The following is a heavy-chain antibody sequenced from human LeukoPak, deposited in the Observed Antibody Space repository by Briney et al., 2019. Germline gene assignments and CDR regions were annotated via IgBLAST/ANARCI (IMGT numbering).Heavy chain of an antibody. CDR1: GYTFSSYA. V-gene: IGHV1-69*05. J-gene: IGHJ6*03. CDR3: AVRGSSNYDLSRYYYYYMDV. D-gene: IGHD4-11*01. Sequence: ASVKVSCKASGYTFSSYAISWVRQPPGQGLELMGGIIPIFGTANYAQKFQGRVTITTDETTSTAYMELSSLRSEDTAVYYCAVRGSSNYDLSRYYYYYMDVWGKGTTVTVSS. CDR2: IIPIFGTA.